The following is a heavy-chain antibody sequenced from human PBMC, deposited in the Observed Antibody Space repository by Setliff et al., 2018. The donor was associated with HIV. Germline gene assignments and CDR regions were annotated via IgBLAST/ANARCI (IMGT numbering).Heavy chain of an antibody. V-gene: IGHV4-34*01. CDR2: VSHTGST. CDR1: GGSLSGYY. J-gene: IGHJ3*02. CDR3: ARQPHDFDSSGYYGDAFDI. Sequence: SETLSLTCAVYGGSLSGYYWRWIRQPPGKGLERIGDVSHTGSTRYNPSLKSRVTISVDTSKNQFSLKLRSVTASGTAVYYCARQPHDFDSSGYYGDAFDIWGQGTMVTVSS. D-gene: IGHD3-22*01.